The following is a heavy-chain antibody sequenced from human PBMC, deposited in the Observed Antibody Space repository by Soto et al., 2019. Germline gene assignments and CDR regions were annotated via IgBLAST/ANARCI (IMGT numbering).Heavy chain of an antibody. CDR1: GYTFTSYY. D-gene: IGHD3-22*01. CDR3: ARENREEDDSSGRKYYYYYGMDV. V-gene: IGHV1-46*01. Sequence: GASVKVSCKASGYTFTSYYMHWVRQAPGQGLEWMGIINPSGGSTSYAQKFQGRVTMTRDTSTSTVYMELSSLRSEDTAVYYCARENREEDDSSGRKYYYYYGMDVWGQGTTVTVSS. CDR2: INPSGGST. J-gene: IGHJ6*02.